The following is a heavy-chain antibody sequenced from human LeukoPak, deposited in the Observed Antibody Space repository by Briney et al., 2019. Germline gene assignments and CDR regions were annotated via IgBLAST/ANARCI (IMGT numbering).Heavy chain of an antibody. V-gene: IGHV3-33*08. CDR1: GFTFSDYG. CDR3: ASYHGSGSNYY. CDR2: IWYDGSNK. Sequence: GGSLRLSCIVSGFTFSDYGMNWVRQAPGKGLEWVAVIWYDGSNKNYADSVKGRFTISRDNSKNTLYLQMSSLRGEDTAVYYCASYHGSGSNYYWGQGTLVTVSS. D-gene: IGHD6-19*01. J-gene: IGHJ4*02.